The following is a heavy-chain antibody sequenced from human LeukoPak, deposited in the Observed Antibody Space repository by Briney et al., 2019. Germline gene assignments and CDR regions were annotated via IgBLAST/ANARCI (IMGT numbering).Heavy chain of an antibody. CDR3: ARKKGSIAVAGTDY. Sequence: SQTLSLTCVVSGGSINSGGYYWSWIRQPPGKGLEWIGEINHSGSTNYNPSLKSRVTISVDTSKNQFSLKLSSVTAADTAVYYCARKKGSIAVAGTDYWGQGTLVTVSS. J-gene: IGHJ4*02. V-gene: IGHV4-30-2*01. CDR1: GGSINSGGYY. CDR2: INHSGST. D-gene: IGHD6-19*01.